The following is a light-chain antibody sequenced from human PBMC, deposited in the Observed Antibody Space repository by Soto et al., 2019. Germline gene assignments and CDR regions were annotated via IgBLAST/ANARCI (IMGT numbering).Light chain of an antibody. J-gene: IGLJ2*01. CDR3: CSYAGSTLV. Sequence: QSALTQPPSASGSPGQSVTISCIGTSSDVGGYNFVSWYQHHPGKAPKFMIYEVDKRPSGVPDRFSGSKSGNTASLTVSGLQHEDDADYYCCSYAGSTLVFGGGTKLTVL. V-gene: IGLV2-8*01. CDR1: SSDVGGYNF. CDR2: EVD.